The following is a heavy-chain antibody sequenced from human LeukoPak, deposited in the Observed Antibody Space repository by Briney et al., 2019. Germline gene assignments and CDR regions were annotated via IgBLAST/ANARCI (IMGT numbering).Heavy chain of an antibody. Sequence: PSQTLSLTCTVSGGSISSGGYSWSWIRQHPGKGLEWIGYIYYSGSTYYNPSLKSRVTISVDTSKNQFSLKLSSVTAADTAVYYCARDRHNAFDIWGQGTMVTVSS. V-gene: IGHV4-31*03. CDR1: GGSISSGGYS. CDR2: IYYSGST. CDR3: ARDRHNAFDI. J-gene: IGHJ3*02.